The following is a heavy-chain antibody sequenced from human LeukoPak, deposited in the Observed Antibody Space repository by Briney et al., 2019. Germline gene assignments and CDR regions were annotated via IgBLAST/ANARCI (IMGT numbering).Heavy chain of an antibody. CDR1: GFSFTSYE. CDR3: TTRWGF. V-gene: IGHV3-15*01. D-gene: IGHD4-23*01. Sequence: GGSLRLSCAASGFSFTSYEMSWVRQAPGKGLEWVGRIKSQTYGGTIDYATAVKGRFTISRDDSTNTLYLQMNSLKAEDTAVYYCTTRWGFWGQGTLVTVSS. J-gene: IGHJ4*02. CDR2: IKSQTYGGTI.